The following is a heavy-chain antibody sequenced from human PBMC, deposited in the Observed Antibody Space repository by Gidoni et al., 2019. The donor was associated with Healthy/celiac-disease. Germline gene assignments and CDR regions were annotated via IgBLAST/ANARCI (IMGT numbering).Heavy chain of an antibody. J-gene: IGHJ6*02. V-gene: IGHV4-39*01. Sequence: QLQLQESGPGLVKPSETLSLTCTVSGGSISSSSYYWGWIRQPPGKGLEWIGSIYYSGSTYYNPSLKSRVTISVDTSKNQFSLKLSSVTAADTAVYYCARLVLVVVPAAIRLDYYYYGMDVWGQGTTVTVSS. CDR2: IYYSGST. CDR1: GGSISSSSYY. CDR3: ARLVLVVVPAAIRLDYYYYGMDV. D-gene: IGHD2-2*02.